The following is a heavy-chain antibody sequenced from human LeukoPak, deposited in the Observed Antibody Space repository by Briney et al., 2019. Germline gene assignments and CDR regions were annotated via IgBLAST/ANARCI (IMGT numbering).Heavy chain of an antibody. Sequence: GGSLRLSCEASGFTFSHYWMHWVRQAPGKGLVWVSRTSTDGSSTTYMDSVKGRFTISRDNAKNSLYLQMNSLRTEDTALYYCVKGLKRKKSRDGYNYYFEYWGQGSLVTVSS. J-gene: IGHJ4*02. V-gene: IGHV3-74*01. CDR2: TSTDGSST. CDR1: GFTFSHYW. CDR3: VKGLKRKKSRDGYNYYFEY. D-gene: IGHD5-24*01.